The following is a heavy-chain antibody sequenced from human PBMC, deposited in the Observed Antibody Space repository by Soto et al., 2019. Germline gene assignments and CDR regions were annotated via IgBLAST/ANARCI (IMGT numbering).Heavy chain of an antibody. D-gene: IGHD1-1*01. Sequence: GGSLRLSCAASGFTVSSNYMSRVRQAPGKGLEWVSVIYSGGSTYYADSVKGRFTISRDNSKNTLYLQMNSLRAEDTAVYYCASGLSRWTPGGMDVWGQGTTVTVSS. CDR3: ASGLSRWTPGGMDV. CDR1: GFTVSSNY. V-gene: IGHV3-53*01. CDR2: IYSGGST. J-gene: IGHJ6*02.